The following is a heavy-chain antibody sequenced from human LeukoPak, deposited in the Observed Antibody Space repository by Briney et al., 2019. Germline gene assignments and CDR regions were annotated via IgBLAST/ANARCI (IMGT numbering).Heavy chain of an antibody. D-gene: IGHD4-17*01. CDR1: GFTFSDYY. CDR3: ARDGTVTTKLYYYYMDV. V-gene: IGHV3-11*01. CDR2: ISSSGSTI. Sequence: GGSLRLSCAASGFTFSDYYMSWIRQAPGKGLEWVSYISSSGSTIYYADSVKGRFTISRDNAKNSLYLQMNSLRAEDTAVYYRARDGTVTTKLYYYYMDVWGKGTTVTVSS. J-gene: IGHJ6*03.